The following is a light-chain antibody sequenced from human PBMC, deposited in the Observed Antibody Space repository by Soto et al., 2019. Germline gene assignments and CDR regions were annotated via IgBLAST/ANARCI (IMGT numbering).Light chain of an antibody. CDR1: SSDIGAYNF. J-gene: IGLJ2*01. CDR3: TSWTTSTTMI. CDR2: DVN. Sequence: QSALTQPASVSGSPGQSITISCTGTSSDIGAYNFASWYQRHPGKAPKLMLYDVNIRPSGVSNRFSGSKSGNTASLTISGLQAEDEADYYCTSWTTSTTMIFGGGTKSPS. V-gene: IGLV2-14*03.